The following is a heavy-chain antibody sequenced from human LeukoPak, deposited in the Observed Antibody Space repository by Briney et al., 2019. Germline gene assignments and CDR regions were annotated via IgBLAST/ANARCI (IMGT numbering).Heavy chain of an antibody. D-gene: IGHD3-10*01. CDR3: ASALVRGYYFDY. CDR2: TYHSGST. Sequence: PSQTLSLTCAVSGGSISSGGYSWSWIRQPPGKGLEWIGYTYHSGSTYYNPSLKSRVTISVDRSKNQFSLKLSSVTAADTAVYYCASALVRGYYFDYWDQGTLVTVSS. CDR1: GGSISSGGYS. V-gene: IGHV4-30-2*01. J-gene: IGHJ4*02.